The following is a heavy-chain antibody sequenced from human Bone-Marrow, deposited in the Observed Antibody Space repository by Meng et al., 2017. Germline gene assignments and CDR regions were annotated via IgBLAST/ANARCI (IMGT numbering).Heavy chain of an antibody. J-gene: IGHJ3*02. V-gene: IGHV4-39*07. CDR3: ASSFVITMIVVVITNAFDI. D-gene: IGHD3-22*01. CDR1: GGSISSSSYY. CDR2: IYYSGST. Sequence: SETLSLTCTVSGGSISSSSYYWGWIRQPPGKGLEWIGSIYYSGSTYYNPSLKSRVTISVGTSKNQFSLKLSSVTAADTAVYYCASSFVITMIVVVITNAFDIWGQGTMVTVSS.